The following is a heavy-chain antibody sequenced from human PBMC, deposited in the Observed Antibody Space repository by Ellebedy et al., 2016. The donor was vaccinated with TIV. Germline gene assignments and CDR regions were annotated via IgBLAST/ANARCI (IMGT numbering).Heavy chain of an antibody. D-gene: IGHD3-10*01. J-gene: IGHJ6*02. CDR3: ARLWFGDLFSPEGDV. CDR1: GGSISSSSYY. V-gene: IGHV4-39*01. Sequence: SETLSLTXSVSGGSISSSSYYCDWIRQPPGKGPEWIGNIYYTGTTFYNPSLKSRVTISVDTSKNQFSLNLSSVTAADTALYYCARLWFGDLFSPEGDVWGQGTTVTVSS. CDR2: IYYTGTT.